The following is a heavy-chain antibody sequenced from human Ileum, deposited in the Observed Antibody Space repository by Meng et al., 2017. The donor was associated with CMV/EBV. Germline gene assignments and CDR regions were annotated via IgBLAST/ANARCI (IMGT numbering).Heavy chain of an antibody. CDR2: IKQDGSES. CDR1: GYTFPTYW. CDR3: ATLGFRRIDY. J-gene: IGHJ4*02. D-gene: IGHD5-18*01. Sequence: GGSLRLSCVVSGYTFPTYWMTWVRQAPGKGLEWVANIKQDGSESYYVDSVKGRFTISRDNAKNSLFLQMNSLRADDTAVYFCATLGFRRIDYWGQGTLVTVSS. V-gene: IGHV3-7*01.